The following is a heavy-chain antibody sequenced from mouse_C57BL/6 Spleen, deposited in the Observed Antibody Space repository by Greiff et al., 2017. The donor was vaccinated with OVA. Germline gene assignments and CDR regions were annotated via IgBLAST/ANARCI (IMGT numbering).Heavy chain of an antibody. CDR2: IDPSDSYT. D-gene: IGHD1-1*01. Sequence: QVQLQQPGAELVMPGASVKLSCKASGYTFTSYWMHWVQQRPGQGLEWIGEIDPSDSYTNYNQKFKGKSTLTVDKSSSTAYMQLSSLTSEDSAVYYCARSRGSSYWWYFDVWGTGTTVTVSS. V-gene: IGHV1-69*01. CDR3: ARSRGSSYWWYFDV. CDR1: GYTFTSYW. J-gene: IGHJ1*03.